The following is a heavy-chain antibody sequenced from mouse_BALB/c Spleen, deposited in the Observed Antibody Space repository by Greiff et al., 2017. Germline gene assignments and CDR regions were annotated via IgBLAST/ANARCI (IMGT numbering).Heavy chain of an antibody. Sequence: VQLQQSGAELMKPGASVKISCKATGYTFSSYWIEWVKQRPGHGLEWIGEILPGSGSTNYNEKFKGKATFTADTSSNTAYMQLSSLTSEDSAVYYCAKGYGSSYPYYYAMDYWGQGTSVTVSS. V-gene: IGHV1-9*01. CDR3: AKGYGSSYPYYYAMDY. CDR1: GYTFSSYW. CDR2: ILPGSGST. J-gene: IGHJ4*01. D-gene: IGHD1-1*01.